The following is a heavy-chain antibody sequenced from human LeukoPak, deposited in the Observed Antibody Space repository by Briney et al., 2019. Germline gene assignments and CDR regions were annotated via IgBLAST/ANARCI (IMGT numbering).Heavy chain of an antibody. J-gene: IGHJ4*02. CDR1: GYTFTGHF. CDR3: ARGGAGTAYYDWDFFRFDY. Sequence: ASVKVSCKASGYTFTGHFMFWVRQAPGKGLEWMAWINPNSGVTSYAQKFQGRVTLTRDTSINTAYMELSRLRSDDTALYYCARGGAGTAYYDWDFFRFDYWGPGTLVTVSS. V-gene: IGHV1-2*02. CDR2: INPNSGVT. D-gene: IGHD5-12*01.